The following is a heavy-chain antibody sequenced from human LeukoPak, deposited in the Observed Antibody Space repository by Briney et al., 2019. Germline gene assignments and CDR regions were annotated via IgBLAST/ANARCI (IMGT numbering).Heavy chain of an antibody. D-gene: IGHD2-2*03. CDR1: GGSISSYY. Sequence: SETLSLTCTVSGGSISSYYWSWIRQPPGKGLEWIGYIYYSGSTNYNPSLKSRVTISVDTSKNQFSLKLSSVTAADTAVYYCARVDFVVVPAAIGRYYFDYWGQGTLVTVSS. J-gene: IGHJ4*02. CDR2: IYYSGST. V-gene: IGHV4-59*01. CDR3: ARVDFVVVPAAIGRYYFDY.